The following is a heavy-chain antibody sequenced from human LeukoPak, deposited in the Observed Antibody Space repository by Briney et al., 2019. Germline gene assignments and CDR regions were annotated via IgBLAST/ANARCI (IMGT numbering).Heavy chain of an antibody. V-gene: IGHV4-38-2*02. CDR1: GYSISSGYY. J-gene: IGHJ4*02. CDR3: ARGGGSYYFDY. D-gene: IGHD1-26*01. Sequence: SDTLSLTRTVSGYSISSGYYWGWIRPPPRRGLGWIWSIYRSGGTYYNPSLKSRVTISVDTYNNQSSLMLSSVTAANTVVYYSARGGGSYYFDYWGQGTLVTVSS. CDR2: IYRSGGT.